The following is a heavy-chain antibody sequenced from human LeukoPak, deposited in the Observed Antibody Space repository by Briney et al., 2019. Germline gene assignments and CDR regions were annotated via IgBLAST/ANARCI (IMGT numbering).Heavy chain of an antibody. J-gene: IGHJ6*03. CDR3: ARSTTDYYYNMTV. V-gene: IGHV3-43D*03. CDR2: ISWDGGST. Sequence: GGSLRLSCAASGFTFDDYAMHWVRQAPGKGLEWVSLISWDGGSTYYADSVKGRFTISRDNSKNSLYLQMNSLRAEDTAVYYCARSTTDYYYNMTVGGKGTTVPIPS. CDR1: GFTFDDYA. D-gene: IGHD1-14*01.